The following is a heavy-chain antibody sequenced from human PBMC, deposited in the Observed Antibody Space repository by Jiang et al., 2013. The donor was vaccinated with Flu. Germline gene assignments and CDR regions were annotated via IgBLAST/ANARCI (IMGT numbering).Heavy chain of an antibody. J-gene: IGHJ4*02. CDR2: ISAYNGNT. D-gene: IGHD2-2*02. CDR1: GYTFTSYG. V-gene: IGHV1-18*04. CDR3: ARDHKYCSSTSCYTSFDY. Sequence: GAEVKKPGASVKVSCKASGYTFTSYGISWVRQAPGQGLEWMGWISAYNGNTNYAQKLQGRVTMTTDTSTSTAYMELRSLRSDDTAVYYCARDHKYCSSTSCYTSFDYWGQGTLVTVSS.